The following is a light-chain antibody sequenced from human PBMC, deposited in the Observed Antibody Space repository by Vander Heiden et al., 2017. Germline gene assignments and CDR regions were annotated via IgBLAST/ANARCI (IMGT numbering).Light chain of an antibody. CDR2: GNS. Sequence: QSVLTQPPSVSGAPGQRGTISCTGSSCNIAAGYDVHWYQQSPGTAPKLLIYGNSNRPSGVPDRFSGSKSGTSASLAITGLQAEDEADYYCQSYDTSLSGSVFGGGTKLTVL. J-gene: IGLJ3*02. CDR1: SCNIAAGYD. V-gene: IGLV1-40*01. CDR3: QSYDTSLSGSV.